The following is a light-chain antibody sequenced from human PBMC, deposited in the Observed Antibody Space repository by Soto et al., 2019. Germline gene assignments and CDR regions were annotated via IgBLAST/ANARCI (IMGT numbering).Light chain of an antibody. J-gene: IGKJ4*01. V-gene: IGKV3-11*01. Sequence: ESVLTQSPATLSLSPGERATLSCRASPSVSNSLAWYQHKPGQAPRLLIYDAFNRATGVPTRFSGSGSGTDFTLTISSLEPEDSAVYYCQQRNNWPPVTFGGGTKVDIK. CDR1: PSVSNS. CDR2: DAF. CDR3: QQRNNWPPVT.